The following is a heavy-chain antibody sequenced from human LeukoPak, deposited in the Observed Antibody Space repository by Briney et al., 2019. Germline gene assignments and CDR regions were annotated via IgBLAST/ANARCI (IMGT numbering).Heavy chain of an antibody. CDR1: GFTFSSYA. V-gene: IGHV3-23*01. D-gene: IGHD3-22*01. J-gene: IGHJ1*01. Sequence: GGSLRLSCAASGFTFSSYAMSWVRQAPRRGLECGSGISGGGYSTYYADSVKGRFTIFRDNSKNTLSLQMNGLRADDTAIYYCAKTMYYFDSSGYYYFQDWGQGTLVTVSS. CDR2: ISGGGYST. CDR3: AKTMYYFDSSGYYYFQD.